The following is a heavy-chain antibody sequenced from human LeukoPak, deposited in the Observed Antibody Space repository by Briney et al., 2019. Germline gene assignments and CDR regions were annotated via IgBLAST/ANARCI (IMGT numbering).Heavy chain of an antibody. D-gene: IGHD6-6*01. CDR2: IYYSGST. CDR1: TGSISSFY. CDR3: ARKRSIAALSAGEFDY. Sequence: SETLSLTCTVSTGSISSFYRSWIRQPPGKGLEWIGYIYYSGSTNSNPSLKSRVTISVETTKNQFSLKLSSVTAADTAVYFCARKRSIAALSAGEFDYWGQGTLVTVSS. V-gene: IGHV4-59*08. J-gene: IGHJ4*02.